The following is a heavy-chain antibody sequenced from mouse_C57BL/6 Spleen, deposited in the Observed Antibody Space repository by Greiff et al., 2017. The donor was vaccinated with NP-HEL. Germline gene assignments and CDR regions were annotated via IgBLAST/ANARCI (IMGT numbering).Heavy chain of an antibody. V-gene: IGHV1-15*01. CDR3: TRWVLLSIIDY. CDR2: IDPETGGT. CDR1: GYTFTDYE. J-gene: IGHJ2*01. D-gene: IGHD1-1*01. Sequence: QVQLQQSGAELVRPGASVTLSCKASGYTFTDYEMHWVKQTPVHGLEWIGAIDPETGGTAYNQKFKGKAILTADKSSSTAYMELRSLTSEDSAVYYCTRWVLLSIIDYWGQGTTLTVSS.